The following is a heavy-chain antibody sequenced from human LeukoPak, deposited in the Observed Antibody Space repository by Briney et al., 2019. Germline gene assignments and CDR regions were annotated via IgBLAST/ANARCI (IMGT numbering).Heavy chain of an antibody. CDR3: AKANSEGMYYDFWSGYYGDAFDI. D-gene: IGHD3-3*01. CDR1: GFTFSSYA. Sequence: GGSLRLSCAASGFTFSSYAMSWVRQAPGKGLEWVSAISGSGGSTYYADSVKGRFTISRDNSKNTLYLQMNSLRAEDTAVYYCAKANSEGMYYDFWSGYYGDAFDIWGQGTMVTVSS. J-gene: IGHJ3*02. CDR2: ISGSGGST. V-gene: IGHV3-23*01.